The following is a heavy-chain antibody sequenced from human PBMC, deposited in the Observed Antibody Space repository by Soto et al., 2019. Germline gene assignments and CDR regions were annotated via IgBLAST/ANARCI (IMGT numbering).Heavy chain of an antibody. CDR1: GYTFTSYG. CDR2: ISAYNGNT. Sequence: ASVKVSCKASGYTFTSYGISWVRQAPGQGLEWMGWISAYNGNTNYAQKLQGRVTMTTDTSTSTAYMELRSLRSDDTAVYYCAREWEPAACASSSWYECYYGMDVWGQGTTVTVSS. J-gene: IGHJ6*02. V-gene: IGHV1-18*04. D-gene: IGHD6-13*01. CDR3: AREWEPAACASSSWYECYYGMDV.